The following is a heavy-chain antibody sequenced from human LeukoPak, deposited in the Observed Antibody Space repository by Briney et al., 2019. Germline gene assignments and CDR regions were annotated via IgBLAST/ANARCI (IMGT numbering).Heavy chain of an antibody. D-gene: IGHD3-22*01. CDR2: IIPILGIA. J-gene: IGHJ3*02. V-gene: IGHV1-69*04. CDR3: ARSMYYYDSSGYNDAFDI. CDR1: GGTFSSYA. Sequence: ASVKVSCKASGGTFSSYAISWVRQAPGRGLEWMGRIIPILGIANYAQKSQGRVTITADKSTSTAYMELSSLRSEDTAVYYCARSMYYYDSSGYNDAFDIWGQGTMVTVSS.